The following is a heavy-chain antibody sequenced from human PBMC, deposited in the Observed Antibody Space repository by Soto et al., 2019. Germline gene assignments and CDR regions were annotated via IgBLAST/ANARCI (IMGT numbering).Heavy chain of an antibody. CDR1: GYTFTSYD. D-gene: IGHD3-9*01. J-gene: IGHJ6*02. Sequence: ASVKVSCKASGYTFTSYDINWGRQATGQGLEWMGWMNPNSGNTGYAQKFQGRVTMTRNTSISTAYMELSSLRSEDTAVYYCARPNYDILTGSYYYYGMDVWGQGTTVTVSS. CDR2: MNPNSGNT. V-gene: IGHV1-8*01. CDR3: ARPNYDILTGSYYYYGMDV.